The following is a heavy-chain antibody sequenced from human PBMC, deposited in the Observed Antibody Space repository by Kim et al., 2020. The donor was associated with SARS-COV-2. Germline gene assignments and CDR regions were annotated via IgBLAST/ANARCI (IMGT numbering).Heavy chain of an antibody. V-gene: IGHV3-21*01. CDR2: ISSSSGYI. Sequence: GGSLRLSCAASGFTFSSCSMNWVRQAPGKGLEWVSSISSSSGYIYYADSVKGRFTISRDNAKNSLYLQMNSLRAEDTAVYYCARDSRSSVTYYYYYMDVWGKGTTVSVSS. CDR3: ARDSRSSVTYYYYYMDV. D-gene: IGHD4-4*01. J-gene: IGHJ6*03. CDR1: GFTFSSCS.